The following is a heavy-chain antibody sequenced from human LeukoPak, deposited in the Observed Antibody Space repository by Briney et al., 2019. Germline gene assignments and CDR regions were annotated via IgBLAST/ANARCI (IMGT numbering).Heavy chain of an antibody. CDR1: GFIVSSNY. J-gene: IGHJ4*02. Sequence: GGSLRHSCAASGFIVSSNYMTWVRQAPGKGLEWVSVIYSDGSTFYADSVKGRFTISRDTSKNTLYLQMNNLRADDTAVYYCARDPQVAYWGPGALVTVSS. V-gene: IGHV3-53*01. CDR3: ARDPQVAY. CDR2: IYSDGST.